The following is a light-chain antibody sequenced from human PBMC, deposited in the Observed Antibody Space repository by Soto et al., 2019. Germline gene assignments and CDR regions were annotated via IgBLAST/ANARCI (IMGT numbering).Light chain of an antibody. CDR3: SSYTSSSLYV. J-gene: IGLJ1*01. Sequence: QSVLTQPPSVSGGAGQRVTISCTGSSSNIGAGYDVHWYQQLPGTAPKLLIYGNSNRPSGVPDRFSGSKSGTSASLAITGLQAEDEADYYCSSYTSSSLYVFGNGTRSPS. CDR1: SSNIGAGYD. CDR2: GNS. V-gene: IGLV1-40*01.